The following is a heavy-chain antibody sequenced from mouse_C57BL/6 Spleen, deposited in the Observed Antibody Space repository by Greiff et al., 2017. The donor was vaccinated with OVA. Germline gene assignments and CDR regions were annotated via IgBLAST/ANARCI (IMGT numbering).Heavy chain of an antibody. CDR1: GFTFSNYW. D-gene: IGHD1-1*01. CDR2: IRLKSDNFAT. CDR3: TRYDSSYWYFDV. J-gene: IGHJ1*03. V-gene: IGHV6-3*01. Sequence: EVKLEESGGGLVQPGGSMKLSCVASGFTFSNYWMNWVRQSPEKGLEWVAQIRLKSDNFATNYAESVKGRFTISRDDSKSSVYLQMNNVRAEDTGIYYCTRYDSSYWYFDVWGTGTTVTVSS.